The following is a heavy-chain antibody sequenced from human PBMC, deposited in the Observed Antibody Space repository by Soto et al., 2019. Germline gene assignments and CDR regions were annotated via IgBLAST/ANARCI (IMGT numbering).Heavy chain of an antibody. CDR3: APSGYYYYFDY. CDR2: INSDGSST. Sequence: GGSLRLSCAASGFTFSSYWMHWFCQAPGKGLVWVSRINSDGSSTSYADSVKGRFTISRDNAKNTLCLQMNSLRAEDTAVYYCAPSGYYYYFDYWGQGTLVTVSS. CDR1: GFTFSSYW. D-gene: IGHD3-3*01. V-gene: IGHV3-74*01. J-gene: IGHJ4*02.